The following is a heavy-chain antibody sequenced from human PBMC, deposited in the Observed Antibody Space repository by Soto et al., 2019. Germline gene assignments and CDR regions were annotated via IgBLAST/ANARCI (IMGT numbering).Heavy chain of an antibody. CDR1: GFIFRTYG. Sequence: QVPLVESGGNVVQPGRSLRLSCAASGFIFRTYGMHWVRQAPGKGLEWVAVISYSGNKKAYADSVKGRFAISRDNSNNTLYLQIDSLTAADTAVYYCAKGPFIPVAGTPPGAFDMWGQGTMVTVSS. CDR2: ISYSGNKK. D-gene: IGHD6-19*01. CDR3: AKGPFIPVAGTPPGAFDM. V-gene: IGHV3-30*18. J-gene: IGHJ3*02.